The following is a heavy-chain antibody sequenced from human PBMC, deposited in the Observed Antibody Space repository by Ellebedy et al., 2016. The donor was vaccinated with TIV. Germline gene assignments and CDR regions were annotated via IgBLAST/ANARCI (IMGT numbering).Heavy chain of an antibody. CDR2: IYRVGST. D-gene: IGHD3-16*01. CDR1: GGSINSRDYS. CDR3: GRGGEGLYAEYFQH. Sequence: MPSETLSLTCAVSGGSINSRDYSWSFIRPPPGKGLEWIGYIYRVGSTYYNPSLKSRVTISVARSKNQFSLKLSSVTAADTAVYYCGRGGEGLYAEYFQHWGQGTLVTVSS. V-gene: IGHV4-30-2*01. J-gene: IGHJ1*01.